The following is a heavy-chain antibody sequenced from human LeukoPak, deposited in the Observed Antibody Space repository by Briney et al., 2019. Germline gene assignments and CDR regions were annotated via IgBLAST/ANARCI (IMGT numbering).Heavy chain of an antibody. D-gene: IGHD3-10*01. CDR3: ARHSNYRYYLDY. CDR1: DGSISGYY. V-gene: IGHV4-59*08. Sequence: SETLSLTCTVSDGSISGYYWSWIRQPPGKGLEWIGYIYSSGSTNYNPSLKGRVTISVDTSKNQFSLKLSSVTAANTAVYYCARHSNYRYYLDYWGQGTLVTVSS. CDR2: IYSSGST. J-gene: IGHJ4*02.